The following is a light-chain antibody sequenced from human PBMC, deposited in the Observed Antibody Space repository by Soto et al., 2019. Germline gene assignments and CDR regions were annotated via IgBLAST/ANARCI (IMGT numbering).Light chain of an antibody. CDR3: QQGYSTPRA. J-gene: IGKJ1*01. CDR1: QSISYY. CDR2: AAS. Sequence: DIQMTQSPSSLSASVGDRVTITCRTSQSISYYLNWFQQKPGKAPKLLINAASSLQSGVPSRFSGSGSGTDFTLTISSLQPDDSATYYCQQGYSTPRAFGQGTKVEIK. V-gene: IGKV1-39*01.